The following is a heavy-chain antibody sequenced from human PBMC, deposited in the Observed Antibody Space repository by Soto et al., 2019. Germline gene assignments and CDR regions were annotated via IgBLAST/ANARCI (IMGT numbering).Heavy chain of an antibody. CDR1: GYTFTSYD. CDR2: MNPNSGNT. J-gene: IGHJ6*03. Sequence: ASVKVSCKASGYTFTSYDINWVRQATGQGLEWMGWMNPNSGNTGYAQKFQGRVTMTRNTSISTAYMELSSLRSEDTAVYYCARGVRPYYDFWSGPPPPDEYYYYSYMDVWGKGTXVTFPS. V-gene: IGHV1-8*01. CDR3: ARGVRPYYDFWSGPPPPDEYYYYSYMDV. D-gene: IGHD3-3*01.